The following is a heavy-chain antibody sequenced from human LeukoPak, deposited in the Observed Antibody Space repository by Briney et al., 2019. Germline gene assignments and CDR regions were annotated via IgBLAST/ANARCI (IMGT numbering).Heavy chain of an antibody. D-gene: IGHD3-10*01. CDR2: INAGNGNT. J-gene: IGHJ4*02. CDR1: GYTFTSYA. V-gene: IGHV1-3*01. Sequence: ASVKVSCKASGYTFTSYAMHWVRQAPGQRLEWMGWINAGNGNTKYSQKFQGRVTMTRDTSTSTVYMELSSLRSEDTAVYYCARGSYGSGRSYFDYWGQGTLVTVSS. CDR3: ARGSYGSGRSYFDY.